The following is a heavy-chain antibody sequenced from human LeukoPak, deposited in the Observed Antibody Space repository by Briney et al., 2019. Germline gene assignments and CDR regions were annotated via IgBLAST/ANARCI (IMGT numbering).Heavy chain of an antibody. V-gene: IGHV3-7*03. CDR3: ARGGGLDV. Sequence: GGSLRLSCAASGFTFSSSLMTWVRQAPGKGLEWVANIHQDGSQKYYVDSVKGRFTISRDNAKNSLYLQMSNLRAEDTAVYSCARGGGLDVWGQGATVTVSS. D-gene: IGHD3-16*01. J-gene: IGHJ6*02. CDR1: GFTFSSSL. CDR2: IHQDGSQK.